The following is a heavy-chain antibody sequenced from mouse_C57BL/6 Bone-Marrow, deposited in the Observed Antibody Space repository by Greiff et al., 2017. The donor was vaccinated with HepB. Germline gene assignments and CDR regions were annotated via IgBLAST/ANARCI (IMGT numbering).Heavy chain of an antibody. J-gene: IGHJ1*03. V-gene: IGHV1-18*01. Sequence: VQLQQSGPELVKPGASVKIPCKASGYTFTDYNMDWVKQSHGKSLEWIGDINPNNGGTIYNQKFKGKATLTVDKSSSTAYMELRSLTSEDTAVYYCARDITSVVGGGYFDVWGTGTTVTVSS. CDR3: ARDITSVVGGGYFDV. CDR1: GYTFTDYN. D-gene: IGHD1-1*01. CDR2: INPNNGGT.